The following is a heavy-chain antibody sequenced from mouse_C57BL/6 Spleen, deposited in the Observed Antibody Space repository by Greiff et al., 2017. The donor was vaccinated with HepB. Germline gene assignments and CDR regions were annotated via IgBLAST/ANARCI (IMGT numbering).Heavy chain of an antibody. CDR3: AREDYYGSAAY. D-gene: IGHD1-1*01. CDR2: IHPNSGST. CDR1: GYTFTSYW. Sequence: VKLQQPGAELVKPGASVKLSCKASGYTFTSYWMHWVKQRPGQGLEWIGMIHPNSGSTNYNEKFKSKATLTVDKSSSTAYMQLSSLTSEDSAVYYCAREDYYGSAAYWGQGTLVTVSA. J-gene: IGHJ3*01. V-gene: IGHV1-64*01.